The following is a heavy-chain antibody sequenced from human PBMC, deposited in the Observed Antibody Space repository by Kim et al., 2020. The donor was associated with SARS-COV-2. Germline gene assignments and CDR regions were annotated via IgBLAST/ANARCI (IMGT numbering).Heavy chain of an antibody. D-gene: IGHD3-22*01. Sequence: RVQGRVTMTRDTSTSTVYMELSSLRSEDTAVYYCARDRYYYDSSAAFDIWGQGTMVTVSS. J-gene: IGHJ3*02. CDR3: ARDRYYYDSSAAFDI. V-gene: IGHV1-46*01.